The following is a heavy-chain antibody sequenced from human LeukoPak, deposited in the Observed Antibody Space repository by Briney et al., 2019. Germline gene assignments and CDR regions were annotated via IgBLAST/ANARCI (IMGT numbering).Heavy chain of an antibody. CDR2: IIPIFGTA. CDR3: ARDSHSKSSGYSFDY. J-gene: IGHJ4*02. D-gene: IGHD3-22*01. V-gene: IGHV1-69*01. Sequence: SVKVSCKASGGTFSSYAISWVRQAPGQGLEWMGGIIPIFGTANYAQKFQGRVTITADESTSTAYVELSSLRSEDTAVYYCARDSHSKSSGYSFDYWGQGTLVTVSS. CDR1: GGTFSSYA.